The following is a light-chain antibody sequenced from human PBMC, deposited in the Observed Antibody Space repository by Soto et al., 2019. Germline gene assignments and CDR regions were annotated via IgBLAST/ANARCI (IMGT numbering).Light chain of an antibody. V-gene: IGKV3-11*01. CDR3: QQRSNWPPIT. CDR1: QSVSSY. J-gene: IGKJ5*01. CDR2: DAS. Sequence: DIVLTQSPAPLSLSPGERATLSCRSSQSVSSYLAWYQQKPGQAPRLLIYDASNRATGIPARFSGSGSGTDFILTISSLEPEDFAVYYCQQRSNWPPITLGQGTRLEIK.